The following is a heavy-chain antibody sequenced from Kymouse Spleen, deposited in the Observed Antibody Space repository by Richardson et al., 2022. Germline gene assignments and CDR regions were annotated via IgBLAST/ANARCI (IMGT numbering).Heavy chain of an antibody. CDR2: ISYDGSNK. V-gene: IGHV3-30*18. Sequence: QVQLVESGGGVVQPGRSLRLSCAASGFTFSSYGMHWVRQAPGKGLEWVAVISYDGSNKYYADSVKGRFTISRDNSKNTLYLQMNSLRAEDTAVYYCAKDLYSSGWDAYYYYYYGMDVWGQGTTVTVSS. D-gene: IGHD6-19*01. J-gene: IGHJ6*02. CDR1: GFTFSSYG. CDR3: AKDLYSSGWDAYYYYYYGMDV.